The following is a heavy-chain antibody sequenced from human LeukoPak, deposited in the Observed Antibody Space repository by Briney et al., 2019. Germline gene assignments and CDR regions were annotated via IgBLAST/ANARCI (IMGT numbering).Heavy chain of an antibody. CDR1: GGSISSSSYY. V-gene: IGHV4-39*01. CDR2: IYYSGST. D-gene: IGHD4-11*01. J-gene: IGHJ5*02. Sequence: SETLSFTCTVSGGSISSSSYYWGWIRQPPGKGLGWIGSIYYSGSTYYNPSLKSRVTISVDTSKNQFSLKLSSVTAADTAVYYCARHQTTVTTDWFDPWGQGTLVTVSS. CDR3: ARHQTTVTTDWFDP.